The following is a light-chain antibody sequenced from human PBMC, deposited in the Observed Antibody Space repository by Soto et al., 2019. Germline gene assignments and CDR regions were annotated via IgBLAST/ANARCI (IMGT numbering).Light chain of an antibody. J-gene: IGKJ2*01. V-gene: IGKV1-5*03. CDR1: QSISTW. CDR2: KAS. Sequence: DIQMTQSPSTLSASVGDRVTITCRASQSISTWLAWYQQKPGKAPNLLIYKASSLESGVPSSFSGSGSGTEFTLTISSLQPDDFATYYCQQYNPYPYTFGQGTKLEIK. CDR3: QQYNPYPYT.